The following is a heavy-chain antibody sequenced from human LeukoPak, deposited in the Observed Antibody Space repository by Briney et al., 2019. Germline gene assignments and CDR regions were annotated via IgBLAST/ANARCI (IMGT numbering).Heavy chain of an antibody. V-gene: IGHV4-34*01. J-gene: IGHJ4*02. CDR1: GGSFSGYY. CDR3: ARGEGEVVPAAHFDY. Sequence: SETLSLTCAVYGGSFSGYYWSWIRQPPGKGLEWIREINHSGSTNYNPSLTSRVTIPVDTSKNQFSLKLSSVTAADTAVYYCARGEGEVVPAAHFDYWGQGTLVTVSS. D-gene: IGHD2-2*01. CDR2: INHSGST.